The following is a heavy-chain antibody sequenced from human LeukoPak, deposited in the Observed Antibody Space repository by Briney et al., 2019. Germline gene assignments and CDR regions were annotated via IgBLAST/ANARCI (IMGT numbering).Heavy chain of an antibody. D-gene: IGHD5-18*01. J-gene: IGHJ4*02. CDR1: GSTFSRYA. Sequence: PGGSLRLSCAASGSTFSRYAMGWVRQAPGKGLEWLSAISESDGSTYYADSVKGRFTISRDNSKNTLYLQMNSLGADDTAVYFCAKDISQGYTFGSIEEDYWGQGTLVTVSS. V-gene: IGHV3-23*01. CDR3: AKDISQGYTFGSIEEDY. CDR2: ISESDGST.